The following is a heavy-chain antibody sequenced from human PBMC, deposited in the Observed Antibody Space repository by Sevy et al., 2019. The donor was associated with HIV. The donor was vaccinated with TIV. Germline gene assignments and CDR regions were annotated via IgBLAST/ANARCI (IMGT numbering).Heavy chain of an antibody. CDR3: ASDLGSGWYPLDY. J-gene: IGHJ4*02. CDR1: GFTFRSYD. CDR2: IYYDGSLK. Sequence: GGSLRLSCAASGFTFRSYDMHWVRQAPGKGPEWVSIIYYDGSLKYYADSVKGRFTISRDNSKNTLYLQMNSLRAEDTAVYYCASDLGSGWYPLDYWGQGTLVTVSS. V-gene: IGHV3-33*01. D-gene: IGHD6-19*01.